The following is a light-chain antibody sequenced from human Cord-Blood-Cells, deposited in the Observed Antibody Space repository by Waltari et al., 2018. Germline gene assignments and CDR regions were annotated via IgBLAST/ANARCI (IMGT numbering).Light chain of an antibody. J-gene: IGKJ2*01. V-gene: IGKV1-5*01. Sequence: DIQMTQSPSTLSPSVGDRVTITCRASQSISSWLAWYQQKPGKAPKLLIYDASSLESGVPSRFSGSGSGTEFTLTISSLQPDDFATYYCQQYNSYNTFGQGTKLEIK. CDR2: DAS. CDR3: QQYNSYNT. CDR1: QSISSW.